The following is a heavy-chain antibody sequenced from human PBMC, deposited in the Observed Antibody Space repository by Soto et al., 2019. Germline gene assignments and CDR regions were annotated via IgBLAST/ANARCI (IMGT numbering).Heavy chain of an antibody. CDR3: ARVRVKRAKYFSNGYYDWFVT. D-gene: IGHD3-3*01. CDR1: GYTFVYYY. J-gene: IGHJ2*01. Sequence: ASVKVSCQSSGYTFVYYYLHWVRASSGQGFEWVRVNDPNVEYTFYGEKLQDRVTMTSDWSTSTHFMEVTRMTSSDTAIYFCARVRVKRAKYFSNGYYDWFVTWGR. V-gene: IGHV1-46*04. CDR2: NDPNVEYT.